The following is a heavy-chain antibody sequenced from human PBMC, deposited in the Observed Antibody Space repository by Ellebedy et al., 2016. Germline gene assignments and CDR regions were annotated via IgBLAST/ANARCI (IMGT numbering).Heavy chain of an antibody. V-gene: IGHV1-24*01. J-gene: IGHJ5*02. CDR2: FDPEDGET. Sequence: ASVKVSCXVSGYTLTELSMHWVRQAPGKGLEWMGGFDPEDGETIYAQKFQGRVTMTEDTSTDTAYMELSSLRSEDTAVYYCAPFRNILTGYYGWFDPWGQGTLVTVSS. CDR1: GYTLTELS. D-gene: IGHD3-9*01. CDR3: APFRNILTGYYGWFDP.